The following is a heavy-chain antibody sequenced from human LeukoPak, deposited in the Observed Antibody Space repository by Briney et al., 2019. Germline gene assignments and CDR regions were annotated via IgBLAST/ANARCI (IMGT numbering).Heavy chain of an antibody. CDR1: GGTFSSYA. V-gene: IGHV1-69*01. CDR2: IIPIFGTA. J-gene: IGHJ4*02. CDR3: ARDRTSGWYHFDFDY. D-gene: IGHD6-19*01. Sequence: SVKVSCKASGGTFSSYAISWVRQAPGQGLEWMGGIIPIFGTANYAQKFQGRVTITADESTSTAYMEPSSLRSEDTAVYYCARDRTSGWYHFDFDYWGQGTLVTVSS.